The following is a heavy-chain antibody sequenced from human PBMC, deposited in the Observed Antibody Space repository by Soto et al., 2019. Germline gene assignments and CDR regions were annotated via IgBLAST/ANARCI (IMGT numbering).Heavy chain of an antibody. V-gene: IGHV1-18*01. CDR2: ISAYNGNT. Sequence: AASVKVSCKASGYTLSTHGINWGRQAPGQGLEWMGWISAYNGNTNYAQKLQGRVTMTTDTSTSTAYMELRSLRSDDTAVYYCARDRYGDSGDFDYWGQGTLVTVSS. CDR3: ARDRYGDSGDFDY. CDR1: GYTLSTHG. J-gene: IGHJ4*02. D-gene: IGHD4-17*01.